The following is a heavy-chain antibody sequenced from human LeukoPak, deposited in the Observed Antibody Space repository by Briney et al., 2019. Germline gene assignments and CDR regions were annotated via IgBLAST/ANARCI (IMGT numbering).Heavy chain of an antibody. D-gene: IGHD6-19*01. CDR3: ARPLHWGSSRGFNWFDP. CDR1: GFTFSSYW. J-gene: IGHJ5*02. CDR2: IKQDGSEK. V-gene: IGHV3-7*01. Sequence: GGSLRLSCATSGFTFSSYWMSWVRQTPGKGLEWVANIKQDGSEKYYVDSVKGRFTISRDNAKNSLYLQMNSLRAEDTAVYYCARPLHWGSSRGFNWFDPWGQGTLVTVSS.